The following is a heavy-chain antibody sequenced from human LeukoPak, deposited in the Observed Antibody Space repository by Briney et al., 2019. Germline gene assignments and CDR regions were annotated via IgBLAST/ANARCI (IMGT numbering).Heavy chain of an antibody. V-gene: IGHV3-69-1*01. Sequence: GGSLRLSCAASGFTFTAYTINWVRQAPGKGLEWVSSIRSTSNIYYADSLKGRFTISRDNTKNSVYLQMNRPGAEDTAVYYCARDTAMLKFDPWGQGTLVTVSS. CDR3: ARDTAMLKFDP. CDR1: GFTFTAYT. CDR2: IRSTSNI. J-gene: IGHJ5*02. D-gene: IGHD5-18*01.